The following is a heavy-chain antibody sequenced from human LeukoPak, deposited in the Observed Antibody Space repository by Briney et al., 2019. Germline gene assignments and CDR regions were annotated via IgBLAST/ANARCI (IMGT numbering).Heavy chain of an antibody. J-gene: IGHJ4*02. CDR2: TSGSGVNS. D-gene: IGHD5-12*01. V-gene: IGHV3-23*01. CDR1: GFTLRSYD. CDR3: AKEYSGYDFDY. Sequence: GGSLRLSCAASGFTLRSYDMSWVRQAPGKGLEWVAATSGSGVNSYYADSVRGRFTISRDNSQNTLYLQMDSQRAEDTALYYCAKEYSGYDFDYWGQGTLVTVSS.